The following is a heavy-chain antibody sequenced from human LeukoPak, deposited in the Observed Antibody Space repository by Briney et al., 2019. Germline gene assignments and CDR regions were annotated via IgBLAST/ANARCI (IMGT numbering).Heavy chain of an antibody. J-gene: IGHJ6*03. CDR3: ATTRAPSNGRVLYYMDV. CDR1: GFSFGSYS. V-gene: IGHV3-21*01. CDR2: IMSNSRKI. Sequence: PGGSLRLSCAASGFSFGSYSMNWVRQAPGKALEWVSSIMSNSRKIYYADSVKGRFTISRDNAKNSLYLQLSSLRAEDTAVYCCATTRAPSNGRVLYYMDVWGKGTTVTVSS. D-gene: IGHD3-3*01.